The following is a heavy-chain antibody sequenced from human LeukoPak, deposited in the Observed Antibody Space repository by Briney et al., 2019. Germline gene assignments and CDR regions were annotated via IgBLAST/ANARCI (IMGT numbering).Heavy chain of an antibody. CDR1: GFSLDDYA. D-gene: IGHD3-9*01. Sequence: GGSLRLSCVGSGFSLDDYAMHWVRQVPGKGLKWVSSISWDSGSRAYADSVRGRFTISRDNAKNSLYLQMNSLRPEDTAFYYCIKDMGFDLLKDAFHVWGQGTLVTVSS. CDR2: ISWDSGSR. J-gene: IGHJ3*01. CDR3: IKDMGFDLLKDAFHV. V-gene: IGHV3-9*01.